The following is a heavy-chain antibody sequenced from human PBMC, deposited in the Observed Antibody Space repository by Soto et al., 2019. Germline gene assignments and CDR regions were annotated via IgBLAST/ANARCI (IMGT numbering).Heavy chain of an antibody. Sequence: ASVKVSCKASGYTFTSYGISWVRQAPGQGLEWMGWISAYNGNTNYAQKLQGRVTMTTDTSTSTAYMELRSLRSDDTAVYYCARASQQQLDYGVDVWGQGTTVTVSS. D-gene: IGHD6-13*01. V-gene: IGHV1-18*01. CDR3: ARASQQQLDYGVDV. CDR1: GYTFTSYG. CDR2: ISAYNGNT. J-gene: IGHJ6*02.